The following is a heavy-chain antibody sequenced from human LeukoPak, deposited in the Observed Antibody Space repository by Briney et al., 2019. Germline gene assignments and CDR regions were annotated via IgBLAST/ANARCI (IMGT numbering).Heavy chain of an antibody. D-gene: IGHD3-3*01. CDR3: AKFLSYGWFDP. V-gene: IGHV3-53*01. J-gene: IGHJ5*02. CDR2: IHSGDNT. Sequence: PGGSLRLSCAVSGFAVSSNYMTWVRQAPGKGLEWVSVIHSGDNTYYADSVKGRFTISRDNSKNTLYLQMNSLRVEDTAVYYCAKFLSYGWFDPWGQGTLVTVSS. CDR1: GFAVSSNY.